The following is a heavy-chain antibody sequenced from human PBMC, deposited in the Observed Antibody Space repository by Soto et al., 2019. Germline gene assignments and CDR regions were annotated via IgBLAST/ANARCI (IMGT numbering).Heavy chain of an antibody. V-gene: IGHV3-64D*08. J-gene: IGHJ6*02. D-gene: IGHD6-6*01. CDR1: GFTFSSYA. CDR3: VNSPLQLAPYYYYYYYGMDV. CDR2: ISSNGGST. Sequence: GGSLRLSCSASGFTFSSYAMHWVRQAPGKGLEYVSAISSNGGSTYYADSVKGRFTISRDNSKNTLYLQMSSLRAEDTAVYYCVNSPLQLAPYYYYYYYGMDVWGQGTTVTVSS.